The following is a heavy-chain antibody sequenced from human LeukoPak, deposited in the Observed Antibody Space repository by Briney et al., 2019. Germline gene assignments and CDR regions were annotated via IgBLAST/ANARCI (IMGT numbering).Heavy chain of an antibody. CDR3: ARGIKSIAARPRNFDY. Sequence: ASVKVSCKASGYTFTSYYMHWVRQAPGQGLEWMGIINPSGGSTSYAQKFQGRVTMTRDTSTSTVYMELSSLRSKDTAVYYCARGIKSIAARPRNFDYWGQGTLVTVSS. CDR1: GYTFTSYY. D-gene: IGHD6-6*01. V-gene: IGHV1-46*01. CDR2: INPSGGST. J-gene: IGHJ4*02.